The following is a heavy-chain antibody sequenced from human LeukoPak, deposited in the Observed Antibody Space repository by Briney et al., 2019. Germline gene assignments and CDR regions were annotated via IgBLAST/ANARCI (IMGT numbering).Heavy chain of an antibody. D-gene: IGHD4-23*01. J-gene: IGHJ4*02. CDR3: AREPYGGNPFDY. CDR1: GFTFSSYE. V-gene: IGHV3-48*03. Sequence: GGSLRLSCAASGFTFSSYEMNWVRQAPGKGLEWVSYISSSGSTIYYADSVKGRFTISRDNAKNSLYLQMNSLRAEDTAVYYCAREPYGGNPFDYWGQGTLVTVSS. CDR2: ISSSGSTI.